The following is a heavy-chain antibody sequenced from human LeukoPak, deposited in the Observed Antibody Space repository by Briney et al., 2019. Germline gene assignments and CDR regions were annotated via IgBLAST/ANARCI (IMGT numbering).Heavy chain of an antibody. CDR1: GYTFTSYY. CDR3: ARDPALTGYHRGYFDY. D-gene: IGHD3-9*01. CDR2: INPSGGST. J-gene: IGHJ4*02. Sequence: ASVKVSCKASGYTFTSYYMHWVRQAPEQGLEWMGIINPSGGSTSYAQKFQGRVTMTRDTSTSTVYMELSSLRSEDTAVYYCARDPALTGYHRGYFDYWGQGTLVTVSS. V-gene: IGHV1-46*01.